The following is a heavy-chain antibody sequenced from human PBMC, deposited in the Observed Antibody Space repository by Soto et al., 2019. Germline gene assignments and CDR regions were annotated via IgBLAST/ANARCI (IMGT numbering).Heavy chain of an antibody. J-gene: IGHJ4*02. V-gene: IGHV1-18*01. CDR1: GYTFTSYG. Sequence: QVQLVQSGAEVKKPGASVKVSCKASGYTFTSYGISWVRQAPGQGLEWMGWISTKNGNTNYAQKVQGRVTMTKDTSTSTAYMELRSLRSDDTAVYYCAGEYCSSSSCYGADYWGQGTLVTVSS. D-gene: IGHD2-2*01. CDR2: ISTKNGNT. CDR3: AGEYCSSSSCYGADY.